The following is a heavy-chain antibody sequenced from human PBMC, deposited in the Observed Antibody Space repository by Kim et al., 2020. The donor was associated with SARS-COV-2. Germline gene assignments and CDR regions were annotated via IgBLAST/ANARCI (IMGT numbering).Heavy chain of an antibody. Sequence: GGSLRLSCAASGFTYRNYWMHWVRQGPGKGLVWVSGVKSDGSLTIYADSVKGRFTISRDNAKSTLYLQMNSLRAEDTAVYYCARGGYCTSTGCYGGLLPDYCGQGTLVTVSS. D-gene: IGHD2-2*01. CDR1: GFTYRNYW. V-gene: IGHV3-74*01. CDR3: ARGGYCTSTGCYGGLLPDY. CDR2: VKSDGSLT. J-gene: IGHJ4*02.